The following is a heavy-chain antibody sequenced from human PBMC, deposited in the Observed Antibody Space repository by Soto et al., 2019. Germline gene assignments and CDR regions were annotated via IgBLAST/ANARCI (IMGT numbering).Heavy chain of an antibody. Sequence: PSETLSVTCTVAGGSISSYYWSWLRQPPGKGLEWVGYIYYSGSSNYNPSLKSRVTISVDTSKNQFSLKLRSVTAADTAVYYCARTIGYCSSTSCYNWFDPWG. D-gene: IGHD2-2*03. V-gene: IGHV4-59*01. CDR3: ARTIGYCSSTSCYNWFDP. J-gene: IGHJ5*02. CDR2: IYYSGSS. CDR1: GGSISSYY.